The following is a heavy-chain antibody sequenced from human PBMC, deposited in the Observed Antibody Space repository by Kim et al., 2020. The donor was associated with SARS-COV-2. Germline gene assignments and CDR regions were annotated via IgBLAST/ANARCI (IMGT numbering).Heavy chain of an antibody. V-gene: IGHV3-21*01. J-gene: IGHJ4*02. D-gene: IGHD1-26*01. Sequence: GGSLRLSCAASGFTFASYSMNWVRQAPGRGLEWVSSISSSSTYTYYADSVKGRFTVSRENAKNSLYLQMSSLRAEDTAVYCCARGYSGSSDYWGQGTLVTVSS. CDR2: ISSSSTYT. CDR3: ARGYSGSSDY. CDR1: GFTFASYS.